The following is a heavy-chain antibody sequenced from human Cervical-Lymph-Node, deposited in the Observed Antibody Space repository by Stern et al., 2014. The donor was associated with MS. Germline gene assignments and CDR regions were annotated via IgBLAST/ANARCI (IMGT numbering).Heavy chain of an antibody. D-gene: IGHD3-9*01. CDR3: VRDDDMPKGGTSMVHADY. CDR1: GFIFSDYS. V-gene: IGHV3-48*01. CDR2: ICGAGI. Sequence: EVQLVESGGGFVEPGGSLRLSCAGSGFIFSDYSMNWVRQAPGKGLEWLAYICGAGIFYAESVRGRFTVSRDNAKNSLYLQMSSLRAEDTAVYYCVRDDDMPKGGTSMVHADYWGQGTLVTVSS. J-gene: IGHJ4*02.